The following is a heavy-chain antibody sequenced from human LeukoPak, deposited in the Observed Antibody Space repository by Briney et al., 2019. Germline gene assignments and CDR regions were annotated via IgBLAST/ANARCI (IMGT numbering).Heavy chain of an antibody. J-gene: IGHJ3*02. D-gene: IGHD5-12*01. CDR3: ASRRTGYSRAFDM. V-gene: IGHV3-48*03. Sequence: QPGGYLRLCCAASGFTLSSYEMNWLRQAPGKGLEWVSYISSSGSPIFYADSVKGRFTISRDNAKNSLYLQMNCLRAEDTAVSYCASRRTGYSRAFDMWGQGTMVTVSS. CDR1: GFTLSSYE. CDR2: ISSSGSPI.